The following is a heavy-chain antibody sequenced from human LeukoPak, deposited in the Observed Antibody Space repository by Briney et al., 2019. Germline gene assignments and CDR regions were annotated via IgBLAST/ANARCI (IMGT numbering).Heavy chain of an antibody. CDR2: IIPIFGTT. J-gene: IGHJ3*02. V-gene: IGHV1-69*06. CDR3: ARDPLGYEGPFDI. Sequence: ASVKVSCKAFGGTLSSSAITWVRQAPGQGLEWMGGIIPIFGTTNCAQKFQGRVTITADKSTSTAYMELNSLRSEDTAVYFCARDPLGYEGPFDIWGQGTMVTVSS. D-gene: IGHD3-16*01. CDR1: GGTLSSSA.